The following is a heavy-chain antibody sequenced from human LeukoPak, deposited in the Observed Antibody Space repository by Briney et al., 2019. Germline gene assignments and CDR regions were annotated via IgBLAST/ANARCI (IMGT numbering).Heavy chain of an antibody. D-gene: IGHD3-10*01. CDR3: ARRRKVPAPRAGDAFVI. CDR2: IYYCGST. V-gene: IGHV4-59*08. CDR1: SDSIRDYY. J-gene: IGHJ3*02. Sequence: SDTLSLTCTVSSDSIRDYYWHWMREPPGKGLEGIRYIYYCGSTNYSPSLKSPVTISVDKSKDQFSLKMSSVPAADTAIYYCARRRKVPAPRAGDAFVIWGQGTIVTVSS.